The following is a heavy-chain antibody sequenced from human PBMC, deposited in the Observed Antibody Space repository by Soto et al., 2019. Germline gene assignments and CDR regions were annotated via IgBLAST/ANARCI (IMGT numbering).Heavy chain of an antibody. CDR2: IWYDGSNK. J-gene: IGHJ5*02. CDR3: ARDWGYGNTIFSP. Sequence: PGGSLRLSCAASGFTFSSYGMHWVRQAPGKGLEWVAVIWYDGSNKYYADSVKGRFTISRDNSKNTLYLQMNSLRAEDTAVYYCARDWGYGNTIFSPWGQGNLVTVS. CDR1: GFTFSSYG. D-gene: IGHD3-3*01. V-gene: IGHV3-33*01.